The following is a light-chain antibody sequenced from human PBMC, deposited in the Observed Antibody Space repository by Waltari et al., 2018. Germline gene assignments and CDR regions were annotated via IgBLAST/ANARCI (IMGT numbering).Light chain of an antibody. CDR1: ISNIGSNS. Sequence: QSVLTQPPSASGTPGQRVTISCSGSISNIGSNSVSWYQQVPGTAPKLLIHSNSQRPSGVPDRFSGSKSDTSASLAISGLQSEDEADYYCATWDDSHNGQGVFGGGTKLTVL. V-gene: IGLV1-44*01. CDR2: SNS. J-gene: IGLJ2*01. CDR3: ATWDDSHNGQGV.